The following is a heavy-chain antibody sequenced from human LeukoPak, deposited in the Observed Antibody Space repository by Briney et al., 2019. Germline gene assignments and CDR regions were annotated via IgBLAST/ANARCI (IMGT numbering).Heavy chain of an antibody. CDR2: ISYDGSNK. J-gene: IGHJ4*02. CDR1: GRTFSIYG. D-gene: IGHD1-1*01. Sequence: PGRSLRLSCAASGRTFSIYGMHWVRQAPGKGLEWVAVISYDGSNKYYADSVKGRFTISRDNSKNTLYLQMNSLRADDTAVYYCAKGNWRYFDYWGQGTLVTVSS. V-gene: IGHV3-30*18. CDR3: AKGNWRYFDY.